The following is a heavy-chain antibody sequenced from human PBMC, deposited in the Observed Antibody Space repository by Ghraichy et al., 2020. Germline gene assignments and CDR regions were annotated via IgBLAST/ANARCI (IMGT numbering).Heavy chain of an antibody. D-gene: IGHD2-8*02. CDR3: ARWPPARNCTGGVCHAFDI. CDR2: MNPNSGNT. Sequence: ASVKVSCKASGYTFTSYDINWVRQATGQGLEWMGWMNPNSGNTGYAQKFQGRVTMTRNTSISTAYMELSSLRSEDTAVYYCARWPPARNCTGGVCHAFDIWGQGTMVTVSS. V-gene: IGHV1-8*01. CDR1: GYTFTSYD. J-gene: IGHJ3*02.